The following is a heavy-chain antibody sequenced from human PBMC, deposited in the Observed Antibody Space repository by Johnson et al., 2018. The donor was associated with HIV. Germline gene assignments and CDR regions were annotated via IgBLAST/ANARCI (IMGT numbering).Heavy chain of an antibody. CDR1: GFTFSNFD. CDR2: ISYDGSNK. D-gene: IGHD2-21*01. V-gene: IGHV3-30*18. J-gene: IGHJ3*02. Sequence: QMLLVESGGGVVQPGGSLRLSCAASGFTFSNFDMDWVRQAPGRGLEWIVSISYDGSNKYYGDSVKGRFTISRDNSKNTLYLQMDSLRTEDTGVYYCAKAYGPGCDGFDIGGQGTMVTVSS. CDR3: AKAYGPGCDGFDI.